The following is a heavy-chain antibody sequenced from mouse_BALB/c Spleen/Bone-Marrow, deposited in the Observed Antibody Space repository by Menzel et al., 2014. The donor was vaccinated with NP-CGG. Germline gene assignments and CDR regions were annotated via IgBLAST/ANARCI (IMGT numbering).Heavy chain of an antibody. J-gene: IGHJ4*01. CDR3: ARNPYGNYAMDY. D-gene: IGHD2-10*02. CDR1: GFSLTNYG. CDR2: IWSDGNT. V-gene: IGHV2-6*02. Sequence: ESGPGLVAPSQSLTITCTVSGFSLTNYGVHWVRQPPEKGLEWLVVIWSDGNTTYNSALKSRLSISKDNSKSQVFLKMNSLQTDDTAMYYCARNPYGNYAMDYWGQGTSVTVSS.